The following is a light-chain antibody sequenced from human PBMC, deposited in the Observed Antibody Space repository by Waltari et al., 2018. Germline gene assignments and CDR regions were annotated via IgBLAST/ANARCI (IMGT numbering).Light chain of an antibody. V-gene: IGKV3-15*01. J-gene: IGKJ4*01. CDR2: GAS. CDR3: QQYEDWPPIT. Sequence: EIVMTQSPATVSVSPGERATLSCRASQSVTTSLAWFQQIPGQPPRVLIYGASTRAAGIPARFRGSGCGTEFTLTISSLQSEDFAVYYCQQYEDWPPITFGGGTKVEIK. CDR1: QSVTTS.